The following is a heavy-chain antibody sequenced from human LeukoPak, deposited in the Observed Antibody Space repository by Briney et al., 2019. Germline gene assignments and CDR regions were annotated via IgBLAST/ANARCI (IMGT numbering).Heavy chain of an antibody. J-gene: IGHJ4*02. Sequence: GGSLRLSCTASGFTFSTYAMNWVRQAPGRGLEWVSGISGSGVSTYYADSVKGRFTISRDNSNNTLYLQMSSLGAEDTAVYYCAKDWGMGDQLLRIDYWGQGTLVTVSS. CDR2: ISGSGVST. CDR3: AKDWGMGDQLLRIDY. V-gene: IGHV3-23*01. D-gene: IGHD2-2*01. CDR1: GFTFSTYA.